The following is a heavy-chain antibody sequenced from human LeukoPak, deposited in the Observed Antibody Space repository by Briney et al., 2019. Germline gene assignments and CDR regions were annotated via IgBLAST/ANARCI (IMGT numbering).Heavy chain of an antibody. V-gene: IGHV3-30*03. D-gene: IGHD3-3*01. CDR1: GSSFSSNA. CDR2: ISYDGSNK. CDR3: ARGTDTKPFWSGYWVDV. Sequence: GGSLRLSCGASGSSFSSNAMHWVRQAPGKGLEWVAVISYDGSNKYYADSMKGRFTISRDSSKNTLYLQMNSLSAEDTAVYYCARGTDTKPFWSGYWVDVWGQGTTVTVSS. J-gene: IGHJ6*02.